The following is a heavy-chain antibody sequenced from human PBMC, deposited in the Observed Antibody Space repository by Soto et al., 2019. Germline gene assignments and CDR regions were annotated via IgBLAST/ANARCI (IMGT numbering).Heavy chain of an antibody. D-gene: IGHD6-6*01. CDR3: TGAGETWSSSSHEVGDY. V-gene: IGHV3-30*14. J-gene: IGHJ4*02. Sequence: PGGSLRHSCAASGFSFSKYAMHWVRQAPGKGLEWVAVITYDATNEYYADSVKGRFTISRDNSKNTLYLQMSSLRAEDTAVYYCTGAGETWSSSSHEVGDYWGQGTQVTVSS. CDR1: GFSFSKYA. CDR2: ITYDATNE.